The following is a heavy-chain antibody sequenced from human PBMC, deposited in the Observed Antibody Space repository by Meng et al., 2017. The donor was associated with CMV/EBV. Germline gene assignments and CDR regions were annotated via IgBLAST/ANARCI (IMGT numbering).Heavy chain of an antibody. Sequence: QVHLHESGPGSVRPSETLSLPSTVSGGSISSYYWSWIRQPAGKGLEWIGRIYTSGSTNYNPSLKSRVTMSVDTSKNQFSLKLSSVTAADTAVYYCARGGLYYYDSSGHFDYWGQGTLVTVSS. CDR2: IYTSGST. CDR1: GGSISSYY. CDR3: ARGGLYYYDSSGHFDY. J-gene: IGHJ4*02. D-gene: IGHD3-22*01. V-gene: IGHV4-4*07.